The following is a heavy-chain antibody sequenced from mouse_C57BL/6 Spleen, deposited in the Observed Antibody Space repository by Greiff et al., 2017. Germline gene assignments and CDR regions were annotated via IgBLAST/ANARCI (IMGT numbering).Heavy chain of an antibody. J-gene: IGHJ1*03. CDR3: ARTTVVATGYFDV. V-gene: IGHV1-52*01. CDR2: IDPSDSET. Sequence: QVQLQQPGAELVRPGSSVKLSCKASGYTFTSYWMHWVKQRPIQGLEWIGNIDPSDSETHYNQKFKDKATLTVEKSSSTAYMQLSSLTSEDSAVYYCARTTVVATGYFDVWGTGTTVTVSS. CDR1: GYTFTSYW. D-gene: IGHD1-1*01.